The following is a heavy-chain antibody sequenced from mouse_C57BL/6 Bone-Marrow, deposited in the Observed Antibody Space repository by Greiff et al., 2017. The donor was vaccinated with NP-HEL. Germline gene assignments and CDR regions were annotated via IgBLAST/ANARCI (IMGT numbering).Heavy chain of an antibody. D-gene: IGHD1-1*01. CDR3: ARSGIYYYGSSYGYFDV. Sequence: VQLQQSGPELVKPGASVKIPCKASGYTFTDYNMDWVKQSHGKSLEWIGDINPNNGGTIYNQKFKGKATLTVDKSSSTADMELRSLTSEDTAVYYCARSGIYYYGSSYGYFDVWGTGTTVTVSS. CDR1: GYTFTDYN. V-gene: IGHV1-18*01. CDR2: INPNNGGT. J-gene: IGHJ1*03.